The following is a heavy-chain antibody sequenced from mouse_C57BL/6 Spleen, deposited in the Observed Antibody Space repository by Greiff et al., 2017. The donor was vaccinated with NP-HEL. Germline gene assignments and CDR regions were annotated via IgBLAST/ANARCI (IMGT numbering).Heavy chain of an antibody. CDR1: GYAFTSYL. CDR3: AEGGEWHFEG. V-gene: IGHV1-53*01. D-gene: IGHD1-1*02. CDR2: IDPDSGGT. J-gene: IGHJ1*03. Sequence: QVQLQQSGAELVKPGASVKLSCKASGYAFTSYLMHWVKQRPGHGLEWIGKIDPDSGGTNYNEKFKGKATLTVDKSSSTAYMQLRSLTSEDSAVDYCAEGGEWHFEGWGTGTTVTVSS.